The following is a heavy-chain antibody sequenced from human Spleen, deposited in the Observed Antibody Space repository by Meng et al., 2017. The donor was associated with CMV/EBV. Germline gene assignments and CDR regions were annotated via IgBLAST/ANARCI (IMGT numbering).Heavy chain of an antibody. CDR3: ARDHYAYYYDSSGYYYAAPYYYGMDV. CDR2: IYYSGST. V-gene: IGHV4-39*07. J-gene: IGHJ6*02. D-gene: IGHD3-22*01. Sequence: GSLRLSCTVSGGSISSSSYYWGWIRQPPGKGLEWIGSIYYSGSTYYNPSLKSRVTISVDTSKNQFSLRLSSVTAADTAVYYCARDHYAYYYDSSGYYYAAPYYYGMDVWGQGTTVTVSS. CDR1: GGSISSSSYY.